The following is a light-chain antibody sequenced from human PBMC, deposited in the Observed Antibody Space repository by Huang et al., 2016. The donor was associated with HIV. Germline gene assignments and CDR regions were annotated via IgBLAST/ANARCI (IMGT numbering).Light chain of an antibody. CDR1: QSISSY. V-gene: IGKV1-39*01. CDR3: QQTYSTPWT. Sequence: DIQMTQSPSSLSASVGDRVTITCRASQSISSYLNWYQQIQGKAPKVLIYAASNLQSGVPSRFSGSGSGTDFTLTISSLQPEDFSTYYCQQTYSTPWTFGQGTKVEIK. J-gene: IGKJ1*01. CDR2: AAS.